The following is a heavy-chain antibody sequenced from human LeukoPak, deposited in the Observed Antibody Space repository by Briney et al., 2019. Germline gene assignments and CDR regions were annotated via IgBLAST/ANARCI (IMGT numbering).Heavy chain of an antibody. V-gene: IGHV3-23*01. Sequence: GGSLRLSCAASGFSFSASSMSWVRQTPGKGLEWVSSISENGRNTYYADSVKGRFTISRDNAKNSLYLQMNSLRAEDTAVYYCASTYGDYAWGYYFDYWGQGTLVTVSS. CDR3: ASTYGDYAWGYYFDY. D-gene: IGHD4-17*01. J-gene: IGHJ4*02. CDR1: GFSFSASS. CDR2: ISENGRNT.